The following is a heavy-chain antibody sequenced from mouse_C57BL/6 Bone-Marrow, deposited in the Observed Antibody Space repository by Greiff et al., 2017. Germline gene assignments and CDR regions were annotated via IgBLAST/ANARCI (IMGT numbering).Heavy chain of an antibody. CDR2: INYDGSSS. D-gene: IGHD1-1*01. V-gene: IGHV5-16*01. J-gene: IGHJ1*03. CDR1: GFTFSDYY. Sequence: EVLGVESEGGLVQPGSSMKLSCTASGFTFSDYYMAWVRQVPEKGLEWVANINYDGSSSSSLDSLTSRFLISSANAKNILYLELSSLKSEDTATYYCARVGATVVATENWYFDVWGTGTTVTVSS. CDR3: ARVGATVVATENWYFDV.